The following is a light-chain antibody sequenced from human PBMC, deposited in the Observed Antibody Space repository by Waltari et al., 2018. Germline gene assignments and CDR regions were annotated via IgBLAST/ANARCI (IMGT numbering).Light chain of an antibody. J-gene: IGKJ2*02. Sequence: DIQLTQSPSFLSASVGDRVTITCRASQGIITYIAWYQQRPGRAPKVLIHGASTLQSGVPSRFSGSGSETEFTLTITSLQPEDFGTYYCQQLKSYPRTFGQGTKLEIK. CDR2: GAS. V-gene: IGKV1-9*01. CDR3: QQLKSYPRT. CDR1: QGIITY.